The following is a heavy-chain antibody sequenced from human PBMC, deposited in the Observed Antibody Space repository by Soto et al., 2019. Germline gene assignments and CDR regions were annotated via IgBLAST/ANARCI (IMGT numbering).Heavy chain of an antibody. V-gene: IGHV1-69*01. Sequence: QVQLVQSGAEVKKPGSSVTVSCKASGDNFSKYGFSWVRQAPGQGLEWKGGIIPLFGTPDYAQRFQDRVTIRADESTTTVDMEVSSTRDEDTGVYYCARAGPRGTMIVVESVNFGMDVWGQGTAVTVSS. CDR1: GDNFSKYG. CDR2: IIPLFGTP. D-gene: IGHD3-22*01. CDR3: ARAGPRGTMIVVESVNFGMDV. J-gene: IGHJ6*01.